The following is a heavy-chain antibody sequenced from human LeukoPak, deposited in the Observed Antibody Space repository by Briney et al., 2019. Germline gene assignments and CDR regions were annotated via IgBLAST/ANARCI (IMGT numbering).Heavy chain of an antibody. J-gene: IGHJ4*02. V-gene: IGHV3-21*01. CDR2: ISSSSSYI. Sequence: GGSLRLSCAASGFTFSSYSMNWVRQAPGKRLEWVSSISSSSSYIYYADSVKGRFTISRDNAKNSLYLQMNSLRAEDTAVYYCARGELGYCSGGSCKHDYWGQGTLVTVSS. D-gene: IGHD2-15*01. CDR1: GFTFSSYS. CDR3: ARGELGYCSGGSCKHDY.